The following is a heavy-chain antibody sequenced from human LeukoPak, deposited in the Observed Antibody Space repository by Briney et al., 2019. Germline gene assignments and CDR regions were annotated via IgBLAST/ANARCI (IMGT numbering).Heavy chain of an antibody. CDR2: IYPRDGST. CDR3: ARDQEGFDY. Sequence: ASVKVSCKASGYIFTSNYIHWVRQAPGQGLEWMGMIYPRDGSTSYAQRFQDRITVTRDTSTSTVHMELSGLRSEDTAVYYCARDQEGFDYWGQGTQVTVSS. J-gene: IGHJ4*02. CDR1: GYIFTSNY. V-gene: IGHV1-46*01.